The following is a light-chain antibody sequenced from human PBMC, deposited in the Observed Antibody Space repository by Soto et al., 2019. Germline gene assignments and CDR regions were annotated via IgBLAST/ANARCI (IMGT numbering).Light chain of an antibody. CDR2: DDS. J-gene: IGLJ1*01. CDR3: HVWDDSDHYV. Sequence: SYELTQPPSVSVAPGQTAIITCGEKNIGSKSVHWYQQKPGQGPVLVVYDDSDRPSRIPERVSGSKSGKVATLTISRVEAGDEADYYCHVWDDSDHYVFGSGTKLTVL. V-gene: IGLV3-21*02. CDR1: NIGSKS.